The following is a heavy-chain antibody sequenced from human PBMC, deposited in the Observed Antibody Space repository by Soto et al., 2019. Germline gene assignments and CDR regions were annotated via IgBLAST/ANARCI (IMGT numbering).Heavy chain of an antibody. CDR1: GFTFSSDA. CDR2: FSGSDGST. J-gene: IGHJ4*02. CDR3: AKDGWDF. V-gene: IGHV3-23*01. D-gene: IGHD2-2*03. Sequence: GGSLRLSCAASGFTFSSDAMSWVRQPPGKGLEWVSAISGSGWVSAFSGSDGSTYYADSVKGRFTISRDNSKNTLYLQMNSLRVEDTAIYYCAKDGWDFWGPGTLVTVSS.